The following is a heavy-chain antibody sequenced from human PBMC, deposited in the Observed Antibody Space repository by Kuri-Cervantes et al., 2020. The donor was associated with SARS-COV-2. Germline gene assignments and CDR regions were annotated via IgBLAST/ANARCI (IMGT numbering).Heavy chain of an antibody. V-gene: IGHV3-23*01. CDR3: ASDLRGYHAYGMDV. CDR2: ISGSGSST. J-gene: IGHJ6*02. CDR1: GFTFSSYG. Sequence: GGSLRLSCAASGFTFSSYGMSWVRQAPGKGLEWVSSISGSGSSTYYADSVKGRFTTSRDNSKNTLYLQMNSLRAEDTAVYYCASDLRGYHAYGMDVWGQGTTVTVSS. D-gene: IGHD2-15*01.